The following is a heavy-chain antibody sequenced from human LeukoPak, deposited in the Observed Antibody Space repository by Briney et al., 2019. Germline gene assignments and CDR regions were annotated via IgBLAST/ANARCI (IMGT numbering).Heavy chain of an antibody. J-gene: IGHJ5*02. CDR1: GGSINSGGYY. Sequence: PSQTLSLTCTVSGGSINSGGYYWSWIRQHPGKGLEWIGYFYYSGSTYYNPSLKSRVIISADMSKNQFSRNLSSVSVADTAVYYCARALIGYCSTTSCGYFDPWGQGTLVAASS. CDR3: ARALIGYCSTTSCGYFDP. D-gene: IGHD2-2*01. V-gene: IGHV4-31*03. CDR2: FYYSGST.